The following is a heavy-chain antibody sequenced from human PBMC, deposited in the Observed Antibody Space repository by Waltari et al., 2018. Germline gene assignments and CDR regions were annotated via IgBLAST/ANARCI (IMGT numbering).Heavy chain of an antibody. CDR2: IYYYSGST. V-gene: IGHV4-39*07. Sequence: QLQLQESGPGLVKPSETLSRTCTVPGGSLSGSNYYWGWIRQPPGNGLEWIGSIYYYSGSTYYNPSLKSRVTISVDTSKNQFSLKLSSVTAADTAVYYCARASSGWYEDYWGQGTLVTVSS. J-gene: IGHJ4*02. CDR3: ARASSGWYEDY. CDR1: GGSLSGSNYY. D-gene: IGHD6-19*01.